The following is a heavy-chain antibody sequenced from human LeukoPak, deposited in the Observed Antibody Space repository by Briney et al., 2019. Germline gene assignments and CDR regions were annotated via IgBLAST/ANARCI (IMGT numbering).Heavy chain of an antibody. J-gene: IGHJ4*02. D-gene: IGHD3-10*01. V-gene: IGHV4-34*01. CDR1: GGSLNGHY. CDR3: ARHRVDPFGELPPYYLDY. CDR2: GSERGGT. Sequence: SETLSLTCAVYGGSLNGHYWSWIRQPPGKGLEWIGEGSERGGTKFNPSLKGRVAISADTSKNQFSLKLSSVTAADTAVYYCARHRVDPFGELPPYYLDYWGQGTLVTVSS.